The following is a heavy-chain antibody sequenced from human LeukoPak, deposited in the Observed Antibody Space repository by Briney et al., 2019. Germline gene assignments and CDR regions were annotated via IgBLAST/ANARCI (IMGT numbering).Heavy chain of an antibody. CDR3: AREAKRIAVASYYYYYMDA. J-gene: IGHJ6*03. Sequence: SETLSLTCAVYGGSFSGYYWSWIRQPPGKGLEWIGEINHSGSTNYNPSLKSRVTISVDTSKNQFSLKLSSVTAADTAVYYCAREAKRIAVASYYYYYMDAWGKGTTVTISS. CDR2: INHSGST. D-gene: IGHD6-19*01. CDR1: GGSFSGYY. V-gene: IGHV4-34*01.